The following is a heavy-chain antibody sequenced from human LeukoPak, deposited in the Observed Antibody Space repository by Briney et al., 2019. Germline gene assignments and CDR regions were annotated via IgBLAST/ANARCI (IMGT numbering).Heavy chain of an antibody. V-gene: IGHV4-34*01. J-gene: IGHJ5*02. CDR3: ASFTFGGVIVTNWFDP. Sequence: SETLSLTCAVYGRSFSGYYWSWIRQPPGKGLEWIGEINHSGSTNYNPSLKSRVTISVETSKNQFSLKLSSVTAADTAVYYCASFTFGGVIVTNWFDPWGQGTLVTVSS. D-gene: IGHD3-16*02. CDR1: GRSFSGYY. CDR2: INHSGST.